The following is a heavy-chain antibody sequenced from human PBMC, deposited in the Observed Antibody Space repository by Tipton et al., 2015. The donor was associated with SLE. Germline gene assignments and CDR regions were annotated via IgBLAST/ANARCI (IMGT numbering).Heavy chain of an antibody. CDR1: GDSISSDIHY. CDR3: ARRVYGDYGFDY. Sequence: TLSLTCTVSGDSISSDIHYWGWIRQPPGKGLEWIGSVFYTGTTSYNSSVKSRVAISIDTSKNHFSLRLTSVTAADTAVYYCARRVYGDYGFDYWGQGTLVTVSS. V-gene: IGHV4-39*07. D-gene: IGHD4-17*01. CDR2: VFYTGTT. J-gene: IGHJ4*02.